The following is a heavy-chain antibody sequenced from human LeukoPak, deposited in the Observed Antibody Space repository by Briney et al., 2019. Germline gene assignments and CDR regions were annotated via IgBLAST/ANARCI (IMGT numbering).Heavy chain of an antibody. D-gene: IGHD1-26*01. V-gene: IGHV3-48*03. J-gene: IGHJ5*02. CDR2: ISSSGSTI. CDR3: ARGGAGALWELLTEVGNNWFDP. Sequence: PGGSLRLSCAASGFTFSSYEMNWVRQAPGKGLEWVSYISSSGSTIYYADSVKGRFTISRDNSKNTLYLQMSSLRAEDTAVYYCARGGAGALWELLTEVGNNWFDPWGQGTLVTVSS. CDR1: GFTFSSYE.